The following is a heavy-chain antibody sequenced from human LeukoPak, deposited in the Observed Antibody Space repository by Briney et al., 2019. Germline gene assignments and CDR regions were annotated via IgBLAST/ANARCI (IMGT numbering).Heavy chain of an antibody. CDR3: ARGPGSGSYGFDY. CDR1: GGSISSLY. D-gene: IGHD3-10*01. V-gene: IGHV4-59*08. J-gene: IGHJ4*02. CDR2: IYYTGST. Sequence: SETLSLTCSVSGGSISSLYWSWIRQPPGKGLEWIGYIYYTGSTNYNPSLKSRVTMFVDMSKNQFSLRLSSVTAADTAVYYCARGPGSGSYGFDYWGQGTLVTVSS.